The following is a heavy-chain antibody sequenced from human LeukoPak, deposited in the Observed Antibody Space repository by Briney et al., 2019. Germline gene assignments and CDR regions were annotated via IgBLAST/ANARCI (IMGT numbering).Heavy chain of an antibody. D-gene: IGHD3-22*01. Sequence: ASVKVSCKASGYTFTGYYTHWVRQAPGQGLEWMGWINPKSGGSIYAQKFQGRVTMTRDTSISTAYMELSRLRSDDTAVYYCARGDYDSLSFDLWGQGTLVTVSS. CDR3: ARGDYDSLSFDL. CDR2: INPKSGGS. J-gene: IGHJ4*02. V-gene: IGHV1-2*02. CDR1: GYTFTGYY.